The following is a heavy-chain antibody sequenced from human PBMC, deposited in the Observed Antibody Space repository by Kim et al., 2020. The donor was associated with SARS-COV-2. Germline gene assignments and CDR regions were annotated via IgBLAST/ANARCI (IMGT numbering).Heavy chain of an antibody. CDR3: ARDLLLWFGGRYGMDV. D-gene: IGHD3-10*01. V-gene: IGHV3-48*03. CDR2: ISSSGSTI. J-gene: IGHJ6*02. CDR1: GFTFSSYE. Sequence: GGSLRLSCAASGFTFSSYEMNWVRQAPGKGLEWVSYISSSGSTIYYADSVKGRFTISIDNAKNSLYLQMNSLRAEDTAVYYCARDLLLWFGGRYGMDVWGQGTTVTVSS.